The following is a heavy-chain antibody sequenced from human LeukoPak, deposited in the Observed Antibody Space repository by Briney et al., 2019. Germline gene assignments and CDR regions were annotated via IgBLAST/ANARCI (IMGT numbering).Heavy chain of an antibody. CDR3: ARETSDYGGNSHFDY. CDR2: IWYDGSNK. V-gene: IGHV3-33*01. J-gene: IGHJ4*02. Sequence: GGSLRLSCAASGFTISSYGMHWVRHAPRKRLEWVAVIWYDGSNKYYADSVEGRFTISRDNSKNTLDLQMNSLRAEDTAVYYCARETSDYGGNSHFDYWGQGTLVTVSS. D-gene: IGHD4-23*01. CDR1: GFTISSYG.